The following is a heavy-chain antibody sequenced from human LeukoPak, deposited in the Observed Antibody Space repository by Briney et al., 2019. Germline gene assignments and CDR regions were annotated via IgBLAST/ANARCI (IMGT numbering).Heavy chain of an antibody. Sequence: SETLSLTCAVYGGSFSGYYWSWIRQPPGKGLEWIGEINHSGSTNYNPSLKSRVTISVDTSKNQFSLKLGSVTAADTAVYYCARSGGWLVYLQSPSFYFDYWGQGTLVTVSS. CDR1: GGSFSGYY. CDR3: ARSGGWLVYLQSPSFYFDY. J-gene: IGHJ4*02. V-gene: IGHV4-34*01. CDR2: INHSGST. D-gene: IGHD6-19*01.